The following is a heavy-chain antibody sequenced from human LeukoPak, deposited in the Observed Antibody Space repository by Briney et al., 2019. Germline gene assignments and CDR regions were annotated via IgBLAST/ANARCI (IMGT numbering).Heavy chain of an antibody. D-gene: IGHD3-10*01. V-gene: IGHV4-34*01. CDR2: INHSGST. J-gene: IGHJ6*02. Sequence: PSETLSLTCAVYGGSFSGYYWSWIRQPPGKGLEWIGEINHSGSTNYNPSLKSRVTISVDTSKNQFSLKLSSVTAADTAVYYCAVITMVRGDKNYYGMDVWGQGTTVTVSS. CDR1: GGSFSGYY. CDR3: AVITMVRGDKNYYGMDV.